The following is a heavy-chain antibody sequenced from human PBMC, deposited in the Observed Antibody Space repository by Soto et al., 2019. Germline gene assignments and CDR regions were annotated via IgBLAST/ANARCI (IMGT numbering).Heavy chain of an antibody. V-gene: IGHV4-39*01. CDR3: ARHVAVAGDFDY. CDR1: GGSISSSSYY. D-gene: IGHD6-19*01. J-gene: IGHJ4*02. CDR2: IYYSGST. Sequence: PSETLSLTCTVSGGSISSSSYYWGWIRQPPGKGLEWIGSIYYSGSTYYNPSPKSRVTISVDTPKNQFSLKLSSVTAADTAVYYCARHVAVAGDFDYWGQGTLVTVSS.